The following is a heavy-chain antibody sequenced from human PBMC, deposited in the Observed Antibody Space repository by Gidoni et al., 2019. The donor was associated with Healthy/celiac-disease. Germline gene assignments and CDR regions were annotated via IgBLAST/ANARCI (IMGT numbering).Heavy chain of an antibody. CDR1: GYTFTGYY. D-gene: IGHD1-1*01. J-gene: IGHJ4*02. CDR3: ARDGQLERRSPYGD. V-gene: IGHV1-2*06. Sequence: QVQLVQAGAEVKKPGASVKVSCKASGYTFTGYYMHWVRQAPGQGLEWMGRINPNSGDTSISTAYMELSRLRSDDTAVYYCARDGQLERRSPYGDWGQGTLVTVSS. CDR2: INPNSG.